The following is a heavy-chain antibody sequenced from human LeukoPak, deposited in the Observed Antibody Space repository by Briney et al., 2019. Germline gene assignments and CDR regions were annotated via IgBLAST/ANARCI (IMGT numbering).Heavy chain of an antibody. V-gene: IGHV1-8*02. J-gene: IGHJ6*03. Sequence: ASVKVSCKASGSTFSSYDINWVRQATGQGLEWMGWMNPNSGDTGYAPRFQGRVTMTRDTSISTAYMELSSLRSDDTAVYYCARLEGTLGGYYYYYMDVWGKGTTVTVSS. CDR2: MNPNSGDT. CDR3: ARLEGTLGGYYYYYMDV. D-gene: IGHD3-16*01. CDR1: GSTFSSYD.